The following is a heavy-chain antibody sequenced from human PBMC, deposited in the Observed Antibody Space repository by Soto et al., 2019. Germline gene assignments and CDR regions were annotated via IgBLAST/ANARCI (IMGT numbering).Heavy chain of an antibody. J-gene: IGHJ4*02. D-gene: IGHD4-17*01. Sequence: QVHLVESGGGLVEPGGSLRLSCAASGFSFSDSYMSWIRQAPGKGLEWVSHISSGSSYIKYADSVEGRFTISRDNAKNSLYLQMKSLRAEDTAVYFCARETVQTVWFDFWGLGILVTVSS. CDR3: ARETVQTVWFDF. V-gene: IGHV3-11*06. CDR2: ISSGSSYI. CDR1: GFSFSDSY.